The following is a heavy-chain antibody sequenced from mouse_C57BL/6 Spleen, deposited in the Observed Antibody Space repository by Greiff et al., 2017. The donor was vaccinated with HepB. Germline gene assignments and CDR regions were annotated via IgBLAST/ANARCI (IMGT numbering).Heavy chain of an antibody. D-gene: IGHD3-3*01. V-gene: IGHV1-61*01. J-gene: IGHJ3*01. CDR1: GYTFTSYW. Sequence: VQLQQSGAELVRPGSSVKLSCKASGYTFTSYWMDWVKQRPGQGLEWIGNIYPSDSETHYNQKFKDKATLTVDKSSSTAYMQLSSLTSEDSAVDYCAREGWDWFAYWGQGTLVTVSA. CDR2: IYPSDSET. CDR3: AREGWDWFAY.